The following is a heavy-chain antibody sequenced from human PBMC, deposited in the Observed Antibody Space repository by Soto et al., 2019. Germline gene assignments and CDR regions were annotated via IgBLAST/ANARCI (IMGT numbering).Heavy chain of an antibody. CDR3: AKNGLDKSPSAIDS. D-gene: IGHD2-8*01. CDR2: FYTGRST. V-gene: IGHV3-53*01. J-gene: IGHJ4*02. CDR1: GLSVTNNY. Sequence: SLRLSCAASGLSVTNNYMSWVRQRPGKGLEWVSFFYTGRSTYYATSVEGRFTISRDDSKNTIYFQMNSLRAEGTALYYCAKNGLDKSPSAIDSWGPGTLVTVSS.